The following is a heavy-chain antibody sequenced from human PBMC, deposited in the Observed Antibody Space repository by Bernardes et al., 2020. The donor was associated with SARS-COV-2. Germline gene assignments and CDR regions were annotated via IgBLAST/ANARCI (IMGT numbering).Heavy chain of an antibody. Sequence: GESLKISCKGSGYSFSNSWIGWVRQMSGKGLEWMGIIYPGDSDTRYSPSFEGQVAISVDKSISTAYLQWISLKASDTAMYYCATLFCITMCLVPHAFDLWGQGTMVTVSS. CDR2: IYPGDSDT. CDR1: GYSFSNSW. J-gene: IGHJ3*01. D-gene: IGHD3-10*02. V-gene: IGHV5-51*01. CDR3: ATLFCITMCLVPHAFDL.